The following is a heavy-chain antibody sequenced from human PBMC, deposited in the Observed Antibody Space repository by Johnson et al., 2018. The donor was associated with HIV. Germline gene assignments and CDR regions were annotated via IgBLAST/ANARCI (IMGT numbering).Heavy chain of an antibody. Sequence: EVQLVESGGGLVQPGRSLRLSCAASGFTFDDYDMSWVRQGPGKGLEWVSGISWNSGSIGYADSVRGRFTISRDNAKNSLYLQVNSLRADDTAVYHCARVRPPGLLDAIDIWGQGTMVTVSS. CDR1: GFTFDDYD. J-gene: IGHJ3*02. CDR2: ISWNSGSI. V-gene: IGHV3-9*01. CDR3: ARVRPPGLLDAIDI.